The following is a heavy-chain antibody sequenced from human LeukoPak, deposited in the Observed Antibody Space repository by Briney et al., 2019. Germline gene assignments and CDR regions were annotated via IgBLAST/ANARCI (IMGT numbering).Heavy chain of an antibody. CDR3: ARDLFSRDGYDSVDY. D-gene: IGHD5-24*01. V-gene: IGHV3-30*04. Sequence: GGSVRLSCAASGFTFSIYTIRWVRQAPGRGRDWLALISYVGVNKFYADSVKGGFTISREHRRNTLYLQMNSLPAEDTAVYYCARDLFSRDGYDSVDYWGQGTLVTVSS. CDR2: ISYVGVNK. CDR1: GFTFSIYT. J-gene: IGHJ4*02.